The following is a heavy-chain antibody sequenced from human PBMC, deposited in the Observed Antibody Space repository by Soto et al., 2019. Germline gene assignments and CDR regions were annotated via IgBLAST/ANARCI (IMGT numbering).Heavy chain of an antibody. CDR1: GFTFSNYG. Sequence: GGSLRLSCAASGFTFSNYGMHWVRQAPGKGLEWVTLISYNGDKEYYADSVKGRFIISRDNSKNTVDLQMNSLRAEDTAVYYSAKDIALVRGVIIDIDVWGRGTTVTVSS. CDR2: ISYNGDKE. D-gene: IGHD3-10*01. V-gene: IGHV3-30*18. CDR3: AKDIALVRGVIIDIDV. J-gene: IGHJ6*02.